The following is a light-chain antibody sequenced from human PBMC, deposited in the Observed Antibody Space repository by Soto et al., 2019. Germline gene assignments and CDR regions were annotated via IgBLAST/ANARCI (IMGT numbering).Light chain of an antibody. Sequence: QLVLTQPPSASGTPGQRVTISCSGSSSNIGSNSVNWYQQLPGTAPKLLVYSDNQRPSGVPDRLSGSKSGTSASLAISGLRSEDEADYYCAAWDESLNGVVFGGGTKLTVL. CDR1: SSNIGSNS. CDR2: SDN. V-gene: IGLV1-44*01. CDR3: AAWDESLNGVV. J-gene: IGLJ2*01.